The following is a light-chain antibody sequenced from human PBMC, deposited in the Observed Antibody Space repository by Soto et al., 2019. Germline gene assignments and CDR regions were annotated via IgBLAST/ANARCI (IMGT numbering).Light chain of an antibody. V-gene: IGKV1-39*01. CDR1: QDISNY. CDR2: KAS. Sequence: DIQMTQSPSSLSASVGDRVTITCQASQDISNYLNWYQQKPGKAPKLLIYKASSLESGVPSRFSGSGSGTEFTLTISSLQPEDFATYYCQQSYSLPPTWTFGQGTKVDIK. J-gene: IGKJ1*01. CDR3: QQSYSLPPTWT.